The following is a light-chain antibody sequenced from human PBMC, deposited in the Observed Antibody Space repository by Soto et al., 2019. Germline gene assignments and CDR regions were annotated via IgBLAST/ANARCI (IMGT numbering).Light chain of an antibody. Sequence: DIQMTQSPPSLSASVRDRVTITCRASQGIGNSLAWYQQKPGTVPKLLIYSASTFQPGLPSLLSGSGSGTDFTLTSSRRRIEDGAGYYCQKYNTVSATFGQGTRLEI. V-gene: IGKV1-27*01. CDR3: QKYNTVSAT. CDR1: QGIGNS. CDR2: SAS. J-gene: IGKJ5*01.